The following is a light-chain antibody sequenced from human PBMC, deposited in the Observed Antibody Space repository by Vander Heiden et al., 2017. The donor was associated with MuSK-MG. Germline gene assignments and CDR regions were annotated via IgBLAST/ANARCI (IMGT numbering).Light chain of an antibody. CDR2: GAS. Sequence: EIVLTQSPGTLSLSPGERATLSCRASQSVSSSYLAWYQQKPGQAPRLLIYGASSRATVIRDRFSGSGYGTDFTLTISRREPEVFAVYYCQQYNSEPRNFTFGHGTKVDIK. CDR1: QSVSSSY. J-gene: IGKJ3*01. V-gene: IGKV3-20*01. CDR3: QQYNSEPRNFT.